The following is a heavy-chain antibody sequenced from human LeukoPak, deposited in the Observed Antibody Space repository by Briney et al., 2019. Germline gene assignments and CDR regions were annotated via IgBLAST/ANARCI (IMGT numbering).Heavy chain of an antibody. CDR3: ARHATSGSLFDY. Sequence: SETLSLTCTVSGGSISSYYWSWIRQPSGKGLEWIGYVYYSGSTDYIPPLKSRVTMSIDTSKNQFSLRLSSVTAADTAVYYCARHATSGSLFDYWGQGTLVTVSS. CDR1: GGSISSYY. J-gene: IGHJ4*02. CDR2: VYYSGST. D-gene: IGHD3-10*01. V-gene: IGHV4-59*08.